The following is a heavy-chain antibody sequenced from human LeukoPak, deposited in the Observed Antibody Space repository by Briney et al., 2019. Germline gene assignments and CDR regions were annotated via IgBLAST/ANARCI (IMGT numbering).Heavy chain of an antibody. D-gene: IGHD1-26*01. Sequence: KSSETLSLTCTVSGVSLSSDYWSWIRQPPGNGLEWIGSIYYSGSTNYNPSLKSRVTISVDTSKNQFSLKLSSVTAADTAVYYCARQKDSGTYPFDYWGQGTLVTVSS. CDR3: ARQKDSGTYPFDY. J-gene: IGHJ4*02. V-gene: IGHV4-59*08. CDR2: IYYSGST. CDR1: GVSLSSDY.